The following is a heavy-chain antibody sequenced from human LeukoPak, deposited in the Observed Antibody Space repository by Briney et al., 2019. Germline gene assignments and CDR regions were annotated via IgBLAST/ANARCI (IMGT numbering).Heavy chain of an antibody. J-gene: IGHJ4*02. D-gene: IGHD2/OR15-2a*01. Sequence: PSETLSLTCTVSGGSISSGDYYWSWIRHPPGKGLEWIGYIYYSGSTYYNPSLKSRVTISVDTSKNQFSLKLSSVTVADTAVYYCARARSNTFDYWGQGTLVTVSS. V-gene: IGHV4-30-4*01. CDR1: GGSISSGDYY. CDR2: IYYSGST. CDR3: ARARSNTFDY.